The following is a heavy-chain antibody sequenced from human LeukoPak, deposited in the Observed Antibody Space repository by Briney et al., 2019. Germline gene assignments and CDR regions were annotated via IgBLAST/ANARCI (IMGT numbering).Heavy chain of an antibody. Sequence: SETLSLTCTISDDSISNNRYFWAWIRQPPGKGLEWIGSINYSGRTYSNPSLKSRLTMSVDTAKRQFSLNLISVTAADTALYYCARDIDDVGALLDFWGQGTLVTVSS. V-gene: IGHV4-39*07. J-gene: IGHJ4*02. CDR3: ARDIDDVGALLDF. D-gene: IGHD1-26*01. CDR2: INYSGRT. CDR1: DDSISNNRYF.